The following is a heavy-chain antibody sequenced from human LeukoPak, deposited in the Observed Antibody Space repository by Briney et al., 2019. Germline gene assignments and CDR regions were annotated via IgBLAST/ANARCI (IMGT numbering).Heavy chain of an antibody. J-gene: IGHJ3*02. Sequence: ASVKVSCKASGYTFTGYYMHWVRQAPGQGLEWMGWMNPNSGNTGYAQKFQGRVTITRNTSISTAYMELSSLRSEDTAVYYCASSSIAARSGLNQFMVPAFDIWGQGTMVTVSS. D-gene: IGHD6-6*01. CDR2: MNPNSGNT. CDR1: GYTFTGYY. CDR3: ASSSIAARSGLNQFMVPAFDI. V-gene: IGHV1-8*03.